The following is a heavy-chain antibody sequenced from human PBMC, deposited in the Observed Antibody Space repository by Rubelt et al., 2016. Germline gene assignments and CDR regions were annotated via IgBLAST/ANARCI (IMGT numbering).Heavy chain of an antibody. Sequence: QVQLVQSGAEVKKPGASVKVSCKASGYTFTNYDINWVRQAPGQGLEWMGWLNPNSGYTGYAQKFQGRVTMTRNTSRTTAYMERSSLRSEDTAVYYCARSSIAARSIGYWGQGTLVTVSS. J-gene: IGHJ4*02. CDR3: ARSSIAARSIGY. D-gene: IGHD6-6*01. CDR2: LNPNSGYT. CDR1: GYTFTNYD. V-gene: IGHV1-8*01.